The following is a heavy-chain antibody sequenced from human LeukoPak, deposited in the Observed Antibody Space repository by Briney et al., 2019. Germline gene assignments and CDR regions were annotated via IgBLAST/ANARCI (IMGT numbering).Heavy chain of an antibody. D-gene: IGHD2-21*01. V-gene: IGHV1-46*01. CDR3: AGGRQLCRSDN. CDR2: INPHGGST. CDR1: GYTFSTYY. Sequence: ASVKVSRKTSGYTFSTYYVHWVRLAPGQGLDWMGIINPHGGSTSYPQKFQGRVTMTSDTSTGTVYMDLNSLTSEDTAVYYCAGGRQLCRSDNWGQG. J-gene: IGHJ4*02.